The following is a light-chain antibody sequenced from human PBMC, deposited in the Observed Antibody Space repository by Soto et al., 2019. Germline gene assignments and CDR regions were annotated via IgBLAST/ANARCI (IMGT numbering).Light chain of an antibody. Sequence: EIVLTQSPGTLSLSPGERATLSCRASQSVSSSYLAWYQQKPGQAPRLVIYDVSNRAAGIPDRFSGSGSGTDFTLTISRLEPDDFAVYYCHQYDNLPWTFGQGTKVDI. CDR2: DVS. CDR3: HQYDNLPWT. V-gene: IGKV3-20*01. J-gene: IGKJ1*01. CDR1: QSVSSSY.